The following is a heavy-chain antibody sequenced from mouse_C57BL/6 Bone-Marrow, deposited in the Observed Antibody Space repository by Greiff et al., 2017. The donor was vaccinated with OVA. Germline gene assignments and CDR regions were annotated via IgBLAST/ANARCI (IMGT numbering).Heavy chain of an antibody. CDR2: IDPSDSYT. V-gene: IGHV1-69*01. CDR3: ASAYYGSSLRYFDV. D-gene: IGHD1-1*01. CDR1: GYTFTSYW. J-gene: IGHJ1*03. Sequence: QVQLQQPGAELVMPGASVKLSCKASGYTFTSYWMHWVKQRPGQGLEWIGEIDPSDSYTNYNQKFKGKSTLTVDKSSSTAYMQLSSLTSEDSAVYYCASAYYGSSLRYFDVWGTGTTVTVSS.